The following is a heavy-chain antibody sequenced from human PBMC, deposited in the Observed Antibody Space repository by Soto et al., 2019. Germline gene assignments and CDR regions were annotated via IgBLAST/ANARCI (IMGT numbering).Heavy chain of an antibody. CDR1: GFTFSSYG. V-gene: IGHV3-30*18. Sequence: HPGGSLRLSCAASGFTFSSYGMHWVRQAPGKGLEWVAVISYDGSNKYYADSVKGRFTISRDNSKNTLYLQMNSLRAEDTAVYYCAKGRLDFDYWGQGTLVTVSS. J-gene: IGHJ4*02. CDR2: ISYDGSNK. D-gene: IGHD1-1*01. CDR3: AKGRLDFDY.